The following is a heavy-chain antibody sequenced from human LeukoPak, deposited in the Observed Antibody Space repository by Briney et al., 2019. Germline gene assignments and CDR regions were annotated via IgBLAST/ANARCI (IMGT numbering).Heavy chain of an antibody. V-gene: IGHV3-33*01. J-gene: IGHJ4*02. CDR2: IWYDGSNK. CDR1: GFTFSYYG. CDR3: ARVHFSSSPYFDY. D-gene: IGHD6-6*01. Sequence: GGSLRLSCAASGFTFSYYGMHWVRQAPGKGLEWVAVIWYDGSNKYYGDSVKGRFTISRDNSKNTLYLQMNSLRAEDTAVYYCARVHFSSSPYFDYWGQGTLVTVSS.